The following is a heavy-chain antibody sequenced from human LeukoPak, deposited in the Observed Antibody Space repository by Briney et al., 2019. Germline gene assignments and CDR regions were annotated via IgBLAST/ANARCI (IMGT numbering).Heavy chain of an antibody. J-gene: IGHJ3*02. V-gene: IGHV4-34*01. CDR3: ARVSLDYDILTGEVLDPAFDI. CDR1: GGSFSGYY. D-gene: IGHD3-9*01. Sequence: ASETLSLTCAVYGGSFSGYYWSWIRQPPGKGLEWIGEINHSGSTNYNPSLKSRVTISVDTSKNQFSLKLSSVTAADTAVYYCARVSLDYDILTGEVLDPAFDIWGQGTMVTVSS. CDR2: INHSGST.